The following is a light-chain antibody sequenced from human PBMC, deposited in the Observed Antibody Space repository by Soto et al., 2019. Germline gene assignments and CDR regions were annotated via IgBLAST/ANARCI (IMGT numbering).Light chain of an antibody. CDR2: DAS. J-gene: IGKJ5*01. CDR3: QQYNDWPPIT. Sequence: EIVLTQSPVTLSLSPGERATLSCRASQSVSSYLAWYQQKPGQAPRLLIYDASNRATGIPARFSGGGSGTEFTLTISSLQSEDFAVYYCQQYNDWPPITFGQGTRLEIK. CDR1: QSVSSY. V-gene: IGKV3-11*01.